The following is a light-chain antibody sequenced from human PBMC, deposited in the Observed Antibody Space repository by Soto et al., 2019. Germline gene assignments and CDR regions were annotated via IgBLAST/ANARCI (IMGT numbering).Light chain of an antibody. V-gene: IGLV2-14*01. CDR1: SSDVGGYNY. Sequence: QSALTQPASVSGSPGQSITISCTGTSSDVGGYNYVSWYQQHPGKGPKLMIYEVSNRPSGVSNRFSGSKSGNTASLTISGLQAEEEADYYCSSYTTSSTPMVFGGGTKLTVL. J-gene: IGLJ2*01. CDR2: EVS. CDR3: SSYTTSSTPMV.